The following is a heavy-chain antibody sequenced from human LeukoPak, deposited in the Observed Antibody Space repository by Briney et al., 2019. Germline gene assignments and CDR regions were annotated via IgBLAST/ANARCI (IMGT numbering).Heavy chain of an antibody. CDR2: ITSSVNYM. J-gene: IGHJ4*02. Sequence: GGALRLSCAASGFTFSIYSMNWVRPAPGKGVGGVSSITSSVNYMYYADSVKGRFTISRDNAQNSLYLQMDSLRAEDTALYYCARDRGYCSGGTCYPVYFDYWGQGTLVTVSS. CDR3: ARDRGYCSGGTCYPVYFDY. V-gene: IGHV3-21*01. CDR1: GFTFSIYS. D-gene: IGHD2-15*01.